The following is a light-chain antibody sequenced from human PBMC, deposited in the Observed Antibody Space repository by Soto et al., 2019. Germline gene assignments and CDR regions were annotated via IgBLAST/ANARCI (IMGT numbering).Light chain of an antibody. Sequence: DLQLTQSPSFLSASVGDRVTITCRASQGISSYLAWYQQKPGKAPKLLIYAASTLQSGVPSRFSGSGSGTEFTLTISSLQREDFATYYCQQLKSYPFLTFGGGTKVEIK. V-gene: IGKV1-9*01. CDR3: QQLKSYPFLT. CDR2: AAS. J-gene: IGKJ4*01. CDR1: QGISSY.